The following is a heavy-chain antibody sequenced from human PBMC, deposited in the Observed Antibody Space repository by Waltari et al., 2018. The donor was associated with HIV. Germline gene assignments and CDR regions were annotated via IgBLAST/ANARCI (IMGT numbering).Heavy chain of an antibody. J-gene: IGHJ4*02. Sequence: EVQLVESGGGLVQPGGSLRPSGAASGFDFSTHNMIWLRQAPGTGLEWVSSISSVGSYIYYPDSFKGRFTISRDNAKNSLYLQMNSLRAEDTAVYYCAGGGYDYAWGTYRPFDYWGQGTLVTVSS. CDR2: ISSVGSYI. CDR3: AGGGYDYAWGTYRPFDY. D-gene: IGHD3-16*02. CDR1: GFDFSTHN. V-gene: IGHV3-21*03.